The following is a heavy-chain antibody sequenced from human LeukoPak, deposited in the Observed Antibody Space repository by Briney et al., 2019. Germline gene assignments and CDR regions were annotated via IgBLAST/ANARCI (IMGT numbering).Heavy chain of an antibody. CDR2: MNPNSGNT. V-gene: IGHV1-8*03. D-gene: IGHD2-15*01. CDR1: GYTFTSYD. J-gene: IGHJ4*02. CDR3: ARGGYREEGFDY. Sequence: ASVKASCKASGYTFTSYDINWVRQATGQGLEWMGWMNPNSGNTGYAQKFQGRVTITRNTSISTAYMELSSLRSEDTAVYYCARGGYREEGFDYWGQGTLVTVSS.